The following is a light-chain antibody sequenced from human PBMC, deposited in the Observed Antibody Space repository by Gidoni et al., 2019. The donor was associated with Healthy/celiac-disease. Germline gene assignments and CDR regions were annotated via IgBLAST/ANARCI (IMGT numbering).Light chain of an antibody. J-gene: IGKJ2*01. Sequence: DIVLTQSPDSLAVSLGERANINCKSSQSVLYSSNNKNYLAWYQQKPGQPPKLLIYWASTRESGVPDRFSGSGSGTDFTLTISSLQAADVAVYYCQQYYSTPYTFGQGTKLEIK. V-gene: IGKV4-1*01. CDR2: WAS. CDR1: QSVLYSSNNKNY. CDR3: QQYYSTPYT.